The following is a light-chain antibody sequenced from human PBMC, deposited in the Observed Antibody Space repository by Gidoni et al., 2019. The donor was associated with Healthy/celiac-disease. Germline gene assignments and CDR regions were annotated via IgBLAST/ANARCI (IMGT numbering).Light chain of an antibody. CDR1: QSLLHSYGYNY. V-gene: IGKV2-28*01. CDR3: MQALQTPLT. Sequence: DIVMTQSPLSLPVTPGEPASISCRSSQSLLHSYGYNYLDWYLQKPGQSPQLLTYLGSYRASGVPDRFSGSGSGTDFSLIISRVEAEDVGVYYCMQALQTPLTFGGGTKVEIK. CDR2: LGS. J-gene: IGKJ4*01.